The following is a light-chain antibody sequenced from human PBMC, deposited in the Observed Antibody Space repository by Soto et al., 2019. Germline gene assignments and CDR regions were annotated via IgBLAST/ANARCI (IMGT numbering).Light chain of an antibody. CDR3: QQYTDWPWGT. Sequence: IVFTQSPATLSLSPGERATLSCRASQSVSSYLAWYQQKPGQALRLLIYDASNRATGIPARFSGSGSGTEFTLTISSLQPEDFAVYYCQQYTDWPWGTFGGGTKVDIK. J-gene: IGKJ4*01. V-gene: IGKV3-11*01. CDR1: QSVSSY. CDR2: DAS.